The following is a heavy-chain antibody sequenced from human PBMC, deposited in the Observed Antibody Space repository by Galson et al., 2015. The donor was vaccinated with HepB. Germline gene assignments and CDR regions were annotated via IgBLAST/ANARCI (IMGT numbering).Heavy chain of an antibody. CDR2: ISAYNGNT. CDR1: GGTFSSYA. J-gene: IGHJ6*03. CDR3: ARVPTGSGFWSGYSGYYYMDV. V-gene: IGHV1-18*01. Sequence: SVKVSCKASGGTFSSYAISWVRQASGQGLEWMGWISAYNGNTNYAQKLQGRVTMTTDTSTSTAYMELRSLRSDDTAVYYCARVPTGSGFWSGYSGYYYMDVWGKGTTVTVSS. D-gene: IGHD3-3*01.